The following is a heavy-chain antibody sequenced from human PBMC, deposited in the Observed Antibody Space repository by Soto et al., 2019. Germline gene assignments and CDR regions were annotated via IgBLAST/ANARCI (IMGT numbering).Heavy chain of an antibody. V-gene: IGHV3-23*01. Sequence: GGSLRLSCAASGFTFSSYAMSWVRQAPGKGLEWVSAISGSGGSTYYADSVKGRFTISRDNSKNTLYLQMNSLRAEDTAVYYCGKDGPRRVVNPKDFAYGGQGPLVPVPS. CDR3: GKDGPRRVVNPKDFAY. CDR1: GFTFSSYA. J-gene: IGHJ4*02. CDR2: ISGSGGST. D-gene: IGHD2-15*01.